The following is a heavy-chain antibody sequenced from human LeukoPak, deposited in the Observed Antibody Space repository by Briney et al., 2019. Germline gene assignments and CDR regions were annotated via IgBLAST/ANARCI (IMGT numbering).Heavy chain of an antibody. J-gene: IGHJ4*02. CDR2: ISYDGSNK. V-gene: IGHV3-30*01. CDR3: ARSNRWLQFSFDY. Sequence: TGRSLRLSCAASGFTFSSYAMHWVRQAPGKGLEWVAVISYDGSNKYYADSVKGRFTISRDNSKNTLYLQMNSLRAEDTAVYYCARSNRWLQFSFDYWGQGTLVTVSS. CDR1: GFTFSSYA. D-gene: IGHD5-24*01.